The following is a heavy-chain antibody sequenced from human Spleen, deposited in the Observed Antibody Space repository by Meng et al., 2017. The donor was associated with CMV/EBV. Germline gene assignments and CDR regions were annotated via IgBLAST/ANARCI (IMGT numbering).Heavy chain of an antibody. CDR3: AREPIGLCTHTNCYTLAH. Sequence: GESLKISCAASGFTFSSYAMSWVRQAPGKGLEWVSAISGSGGSTYYADSVKGRFTISRDNSKNTLYLQMNSLRAEDTAVYYCAREPIGLCTHTNCYTLAHWGPGTLVTVSS. J-gene: IGHJ4*02. CDR1: GFTFSSYA. CDR2: ISGSGGST. D-gene: IGHD2-2*02. V-gene: IGHV3-23*01.